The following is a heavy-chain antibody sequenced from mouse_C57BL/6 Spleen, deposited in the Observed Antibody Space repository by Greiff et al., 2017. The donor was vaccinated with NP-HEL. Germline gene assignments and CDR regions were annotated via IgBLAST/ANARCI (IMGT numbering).Heavy chain of an antibody. V-gene: IGHV1-64*01. CDR3: ARGLITTVVDY. J-gene: IGHJ2*01. CDR2: IHPNSGST. D-gene: IGHD1-1*01. CDR1: GYTFTSYW. Sequence: QVQLKQPGAELVKPGASVKLSCKASGYTFTSYWMHWVKQRPGQGLEWIGMIHPNSGSTNYNEKFKSKATLTVDKSSSTAYMQLSSLTSEDSAVYYCARGLITTVVDYWGQGTTLTVSS.